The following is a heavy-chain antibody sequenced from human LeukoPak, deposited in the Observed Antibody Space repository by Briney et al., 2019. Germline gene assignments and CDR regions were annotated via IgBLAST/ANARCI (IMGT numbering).Heavy chain of an antibody. CDR2: IYHSGST. CDR3: ARDPLIAARGDYYYMDV. CDR1: GYSISSGYY. Sequence: PSETLSLTCAVSGYSISSGYYWGWIRQPPGKGLEWIGSIYHSGSTFYNPSLKSRVTMSVDTSKNQFSLKLSSVTAADTAVYYCARDPLIAARGDYYYMDVWGKGTTVTVSS. D-gene: IGHD6-6*01. V-gene: IGHV4-38-2*02. J-gene: IGHJ6*03.